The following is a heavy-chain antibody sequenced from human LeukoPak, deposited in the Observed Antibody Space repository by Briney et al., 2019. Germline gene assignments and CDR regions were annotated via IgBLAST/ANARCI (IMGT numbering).Heavy chain of an antibody. Sequence: GGSLRLSCAASGFAFSSYVISWVRQAPGKGLEWVSTISGSGGNTYYADSVKGRFTISRDNSENTLYLQMNSLRAEDTAVYYCASGELLLFTYWGQGTLVTVSS. CDR2: ISGSGGNT. CDR3: ASGELLLFTY. J-gene: IGHJ4*02. D-gene: IGHD3-10*01. CDR1: GFAFSSYV. V-gene: IGHV3-23*01.